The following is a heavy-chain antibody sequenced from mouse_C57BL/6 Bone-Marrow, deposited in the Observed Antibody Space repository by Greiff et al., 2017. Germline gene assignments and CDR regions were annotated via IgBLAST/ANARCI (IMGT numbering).Heavy chain of an antibody. CDR3: ARSNYDYPLYYFDY. V-gene: IGHV1-63*01. D-gene: IGHD2-4*01. CDR1: GYTFTNYW. J-gene: IGHJ2*01. CDR2: IYPGGGYT. Sequence: VKLQESGAELVRPGTSVKMSCKASGYTFTNYWIGWAKQRPGHGLEWIGDIYPGGGYTNYNEKFKGKATLTADKSSSTAYMQFSSLTSEDSAIYYCARSNYDYPLYYFDYWGQGTTLTVSS.